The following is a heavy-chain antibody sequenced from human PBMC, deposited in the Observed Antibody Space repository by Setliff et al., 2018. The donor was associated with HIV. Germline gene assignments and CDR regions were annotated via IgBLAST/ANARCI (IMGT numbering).Heavy chain of an antibody. J-gene: IGHJ4*02. Sequence: PSETLSLTCAVYGASFSGYYWSWIRQPPGKGLEWIGEINLSRSTNYSPSLMRRATISAEASKSQFSLRLSSVTAADTALYFCTRAQIAAPRPFDYWGQGTLVTVSS. CDR3: TRAQIAAPRPFDY. V-gene: IGHV4-34*01. CDR1: GASFSGYY. CDR2: INLSRST. D-gene: IGHD2-21*01.